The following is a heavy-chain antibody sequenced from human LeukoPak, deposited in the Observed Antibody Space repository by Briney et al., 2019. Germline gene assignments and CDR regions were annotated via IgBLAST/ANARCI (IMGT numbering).Heavy chain of an antibody. D-gene: IGHD3-22*01. CDR2: ISGSGGST. V-gene: IGHV3-23*01. Sequence: ETLSLTCTVSGGSISNYYWSWIRQPPGKGLEWVSAISGSGGSTYYADSVKGRFTISRDNSKNTLYLQMNSLRAEDTAVYYCAKGTSIGTMTYFDYWGQGTLVTVSS. CDR1: GGSISNYY. CDR3: AKGTSIGTMTYFDY. J-gene: IGHJ4*02.